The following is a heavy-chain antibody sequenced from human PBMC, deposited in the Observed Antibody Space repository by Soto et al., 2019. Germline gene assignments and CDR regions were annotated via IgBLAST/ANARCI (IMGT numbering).Heavy chain of an antibody. V-gene: IGHV1-18*01. CDR1: GYTFTSYG. D-gene: IGHD3-10*01. CDR3: AREMVRGVGSDY. CDR2: ISTYNGNT. J-gene: IGHJ4*02. Sequence: QVQLVQSGAEVKKPGASVKVSCKASGYTFTSYGISWLRQAPGQGLEWMGWISTYNGNTKYAQKLQGRVPMTTDTSPRTAYMELRSLRSDDTAVFYWAREMVRGVGSDYWGQVTLVTVAS.